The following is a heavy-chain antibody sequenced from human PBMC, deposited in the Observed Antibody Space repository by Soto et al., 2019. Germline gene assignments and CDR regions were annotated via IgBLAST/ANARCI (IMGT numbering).Heavy chain of an antibody. CDR2: INSDGSST. V-gene: IGHV3-74*01. Sequence: GSLRLSCAASGFTFSSYWMHWVRQAPGKGLVWVSRINSDGSSTSYADSLKGRFTISRDNAKNTLYLQMNSLRAEDTAVYYCARDARGTYDFWSGYYFDKNYYYGMDVWGQGTTVTVSS. CDR1: GFTFSSYW. CDR3: ARDARGTYDFWSGYYFDKNYYYGMDV. J-gene: IGHJ6*02. D-gene: IGHD3-3*01.